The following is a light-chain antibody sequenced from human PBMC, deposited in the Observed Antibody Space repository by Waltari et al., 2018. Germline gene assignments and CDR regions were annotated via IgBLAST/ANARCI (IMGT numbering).Light chain of an antibody. CDR2: STN. J-gene: IGLJ2*01. V-gene: IGLV8-61*01. CDR3: VLYMGGGIWV. CDR1: SGAVALTSS. Sequence: QTVVTQDPSFSGSPGETVTVTCALTSGAVALTSSPRSYQQTPGQAPRTLIYSTNTRSSGVSDRFSGSILGNKAALTITGAQADDEGHYYCVLYMGGGIWVFGGGTKLTVL.